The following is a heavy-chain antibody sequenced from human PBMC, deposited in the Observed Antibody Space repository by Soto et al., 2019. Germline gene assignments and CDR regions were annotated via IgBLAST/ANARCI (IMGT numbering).Heavy chain of an antibody. Sequence: SETLSLTCTVSGDSVTSVIDYWSWIRHPPGKGLEWIGYIYYIGSADYNPSLGSRVTISIDTSKNQFSLKLTSVTAADTAVYYCARGVGFGYYYYHMDLWGQGTTVTV. V-gene: IGHV4-61*01. CDR2: IYYIGSA. CDR1: GDSVTSVIDY. CDR3: ARGVGFGYYYYHMDL. D-gene: IGHD3-10*01. J-gene: IGHJ6*02.